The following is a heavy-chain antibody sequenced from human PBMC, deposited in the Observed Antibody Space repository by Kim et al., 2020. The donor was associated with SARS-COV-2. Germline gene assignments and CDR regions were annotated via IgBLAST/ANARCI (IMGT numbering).Heavy chain of an antibody. J-gene: IGHJ4*02. V-gene: IGHV1-46*01. Sequence: TSAQQFRGRVTMTRDTSTTTVYMELSSLGSDDTAVYFCARDPGAIGNFDYWGQGTLVTVSS. CDR3: ARDPGAIGNFDY. D-gene: IGHD3-10*01.